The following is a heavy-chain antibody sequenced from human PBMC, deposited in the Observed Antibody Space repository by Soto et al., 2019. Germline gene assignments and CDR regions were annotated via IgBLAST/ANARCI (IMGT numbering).Heavy chain of an antibody. J-gene: IGHJ4*02. Sequence: SDTLSLTCAVNGESFSGHYWSWIRRPPGKGLEWIGEINHIGSTNYNPSLKSRVTISADTSKNQFSLKLTSVTAADTAVYYCARGHIVGYYFDYWGRGTLVTVS. CDR2: INHIGST. D-gene: IGHD1-26*01. CDR1: GESFSGHY. CDR3: ARGHIVGYYFDY. V-gene: IGHV4-34*01.